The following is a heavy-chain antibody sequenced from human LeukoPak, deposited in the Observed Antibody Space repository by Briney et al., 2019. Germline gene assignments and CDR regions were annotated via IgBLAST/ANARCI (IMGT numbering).Heavy chain of an antibody. CDR2: ISSSGSTI. CDR3: ARGHQWLVHSGFDY. D-gene: IGHD6-19*01. V-gene: IGHV3-11*01. CDR1: GFTFSSYA. Sequence: GSLRLSCAASGFTFSSYAMSWIRQAPGKGLEWVSYISSSGSTIYYADSVKGRFTISRDNAKNSLYLQMNSLRAEDTAVYYCARGHQWLVHSGFDYWGQGTLVTVSS. J-gene: IGHJ4*02.